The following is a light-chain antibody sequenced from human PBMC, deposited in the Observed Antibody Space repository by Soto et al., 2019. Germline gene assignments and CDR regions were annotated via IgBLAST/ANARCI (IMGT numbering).Light chain of an antibody. CDR2: GAS. CDR3: QQYTNWPPWT. J-gene: IGKJ1*01. Sequence: EIVMTQSPATLSVSPGERATLSCRASQSVSSNLAWYQQKPGRAPRLLIYGASTRATGIPARFSGSGSGTEFTLTISSLQPEDFAVYYCQQYTNWPPWTFGQGTKVDIK. CDR1: QSVSSN. V-gene: IGKV3-15*01.